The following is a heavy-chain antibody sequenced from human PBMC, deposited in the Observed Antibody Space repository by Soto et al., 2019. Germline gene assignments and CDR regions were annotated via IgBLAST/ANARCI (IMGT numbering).Heavy chain of an antibody. CDR2: ISGSGGST. V-gene: IGHV3-23*01. CDR1: GFTFSSYA. D-gene: IGHD3-22*01. CDR3: AKHRITMIVVVTYFDY. Sequence: PGGSLRLSCAASGFTFSSYAMSWVRQAPGKGLEWVSAISGSGGSTYYADSVKGRFTISRDNSKNTLYLQMNSLRAEDTAVYYCAKHRITMIVVVTYFDYWGQGTMVTVYS. J-gene: IGHJ4*02.